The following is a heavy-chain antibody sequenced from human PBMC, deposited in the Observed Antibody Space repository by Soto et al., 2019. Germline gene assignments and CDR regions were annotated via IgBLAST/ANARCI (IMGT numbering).Heavy chain of an antibody. CDR2: ISAYNGNT. D-gene: IGHD2-8*01. Sequence: QVQLVQSGAEVKKPGASVKVSCNASGYTFTSYGISWVRQAPGQGLEWMGWISAYNGNTNYAQKLQGRVTMTTDTSTSTAYMELRSLRSDDTAVYYCARRQGYCTNGVCYPYGMDVWGQGTTVTVSS. CDR1: GYTFTSYG. CDR3: ARRQGYCTNGVCYPYGMDV. J-gene: IGHJ6*02. V-gene: IGHV1-18*01.